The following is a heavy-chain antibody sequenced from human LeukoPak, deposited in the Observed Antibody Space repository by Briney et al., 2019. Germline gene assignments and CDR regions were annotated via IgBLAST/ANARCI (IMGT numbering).Heavy chain of an antibody. V-gene: IGHV1-2*02. CDR3: AMCLSGYYLGFDY. D-gene: IGHD3-3*01. J-gene: IGHJ4*02. CDR2: INPNSGGT. CDR1: GYTFTGYY. Sequence: ASVKVSCKASGYTFTGYYIHWVRLAPGQGLEWMGWINPNSGGTNYAQKFQGRVTMTRDTSISTAYMELSRLRSDDTAVYYCAMCLSGYYLGFDYWGQGTLVTVSS.